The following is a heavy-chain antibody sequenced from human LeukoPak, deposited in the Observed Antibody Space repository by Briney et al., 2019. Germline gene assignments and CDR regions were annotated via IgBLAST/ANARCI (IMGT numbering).Heavy chain of an antibody. D-gene: IGHD5-18*01. V-gene: IGHV3-73*01. CDR2: IRSKANNYAT. CDR3: TSFVDTAMMYYFDY. Sequence: GGSLRLSCAASGLTFSSSAMHWVRQASGKGREWVGRIRSKANNYATAYSASVKRRFTISRYDSKNTAYLQMNSLKTEDTGVYYCTSFVDTAMMYYFDYWGQGTLVTVSS. J-gene: IGHJ4*02. CDR1: GLTFSSSA.